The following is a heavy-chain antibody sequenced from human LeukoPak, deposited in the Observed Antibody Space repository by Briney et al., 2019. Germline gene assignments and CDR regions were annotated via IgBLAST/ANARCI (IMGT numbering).Heavy chain of an antibody. J-gene: IGHJ3*02. CDR2: INYSGST. V-gene: IGHV4-59*08. D-gene: IGHD5/OR15-5a*01. Sequence: PSETLSLTCTVSGGSISNYFWSWIRQPPGKGLEWIGNINYSGSTNYNPSLKSRVTMSVATSKDQFSLKLSSVTAADTAVYYCARLPLSIGERKEDAFDIWGQGTMVTVSS. CDR3: ARLPLSIGERKEDAFDI. CDR1: GGSISNYF.